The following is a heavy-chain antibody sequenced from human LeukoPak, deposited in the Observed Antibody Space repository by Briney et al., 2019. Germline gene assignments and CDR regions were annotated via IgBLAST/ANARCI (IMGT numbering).Heavy chain of an antibody. CDR2: IIYSGDT. CDR3: VRRYNWNHED. D-gene: IGHD1-14*01. Sequence: PSETLSLTCTASSGSISSTSYYWGWIRQPPGRGLEWIGGIIYSGDTYYNPSLKSRVTISVDTTKNQFSLKLTSVTAADTAVYFCVRRYNWNHEDWGQGTLVTVSS. CDR1: SGSISSTSYY. V-gene: IGHV4-39*01. J-gene: IGHJ4*02.